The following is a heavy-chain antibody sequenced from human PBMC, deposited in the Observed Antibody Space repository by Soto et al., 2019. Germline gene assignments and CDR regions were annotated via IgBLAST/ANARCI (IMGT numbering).Heavy chain of an antibody. CDR2: INAGNGNT. V-gene: IGHV1-3*01. J-gene: IGHJ4*02. CDR3: ARDDDCTNGVCYFGGLFDY. Sequence: ASVKVSCKASGYTFTSYAMHWVRQAPGQRLEWMGWINAGNGNTKYSQKFQGRVTITRDTSASTAYMELSSLRSEDTAVYYCARDDDCTNGVCYFGGLFDYWGQGTLVTVSS. CDR1: GYTFTSYA. D-gene: IGHD2-8*01.